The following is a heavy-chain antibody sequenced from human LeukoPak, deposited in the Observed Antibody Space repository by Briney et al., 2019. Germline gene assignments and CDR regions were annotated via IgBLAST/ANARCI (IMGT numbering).Heavy chain of an antibody. CDR1: GFTFSSYA. V-gene: IGHV3-23*01. Sequence: PGGSLRLSCAASGFTFSSYAMSWVRQAPGKGLEWVSAISGSGGSTYYADSVKGRFTISRDNSKNTLYLQMNSLRAEDTAVHYCAKESPYYYDSSGYQTRGSFDYWGQGTLVTVSS. CDR2: ISGSGGST. D-gene: IGHD3-22*01. J-gene: IGHJ4*02. CDR3: AKESPYYYDSSGYQTRGSFDY.